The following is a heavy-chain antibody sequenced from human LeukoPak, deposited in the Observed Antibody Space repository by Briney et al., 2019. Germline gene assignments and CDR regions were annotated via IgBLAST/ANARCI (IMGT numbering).Heavy chain of an antibody. CDR2: IIPIFGAA. J-gene: IGHJ4*02. V-gene: IGHV1-69*01. CDR3: ARASASASNFGYSGYDSQNLEYYFDY. D-gene: IGHD5-12*01. Sequence: ASVKVSCKASGGTFSSYAISWVRQAPGQGLEWMGGIIPIFGAANYAQKFQGRVTITADESTSTAYMELSSLRSEDTAVYYCARASASASNFGYSGYDSQNLEYYFDYWGQGTLVTVSS. CDR1: GGTFSSYA.